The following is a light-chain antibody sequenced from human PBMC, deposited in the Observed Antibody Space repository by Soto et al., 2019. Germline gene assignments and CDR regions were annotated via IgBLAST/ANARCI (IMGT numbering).Light chain of an antibody. CDR2: GSS. V-gene: IGKV3-20*01. CDR1: QSVLSSH. CDR3: QQYVSSPPT. J-gene: IGKJ1*01. Sequence: EIVLTQSPGTLSLSPGERATLSCGASQSVLSSHLAWYQQKPGQAPRLLIFGSSSRVTGIPDRFSGSGSGTDFTLTISRLEPEDFAVYYCQQYVSSPPTFGQGTKAEVK.